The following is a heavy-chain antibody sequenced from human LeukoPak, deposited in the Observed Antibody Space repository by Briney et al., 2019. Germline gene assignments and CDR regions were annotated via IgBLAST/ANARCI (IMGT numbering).Heavy chain of an antibody. CDR3: ARDRGATAGN. D-gene: IGHD3-10*01. V-gene: IGHV3-53*01. CDR2: IYRGGST. Sequence: GGSLRLSCAASGFNVSNNYMSWVRQAPGKGLEWVSVIYRGGSTYYADSVKGRFTMSRDNSKNTVYLQMDSLRAEDTAVYYCARDRGATAGNWGQGTLVTVSS. CDR1: GFNVSNNY. J-gene: IGHJ4*02.